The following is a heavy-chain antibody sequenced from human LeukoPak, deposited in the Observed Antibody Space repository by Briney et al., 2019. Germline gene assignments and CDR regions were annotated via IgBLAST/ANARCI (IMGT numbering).Heavy chain of an antibody. CDR3: ARVEYSSSSLYYYYYMDV. CDR2: IYTSGST. D-gene: IGHD6-6*01. V-gene: IGHV4-61*02. CDR1: GGSISSGSYY. Sequence: PSETLSLTCTVSGGSISSGSYYWSWIRQPAGKGLEWIGRIYTSGSTNYNPSLKSRVTISVDTSKNQFSLKLSSVTAADTAVYYCARVEYSSSSLYYYYYMDVWGKGTTVTVSS. J-gene: IGHJ6*03.